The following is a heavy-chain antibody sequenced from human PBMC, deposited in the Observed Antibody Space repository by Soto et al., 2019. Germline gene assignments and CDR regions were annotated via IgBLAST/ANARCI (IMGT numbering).Heavy chain of an antibody. D-gene: IGHD2-2*01. J-gene: IGHJ5*02. V-gene: IGHV4-39*07. CDR2: VYYSGTT. CDR3: ARNIVVVPAAMGWFDP. Sequence: SETLSLTCTVSGASISSDRYYWDWIRQPPGKGLEWIGCVYYSGTTYYNPSLKSRVTISVDTSKNQFSLKLSSVTAADTAVYYCARNIVVVPAAMGWFDPWGQGTLVTVSS. CDR1: GASISSDRYY.